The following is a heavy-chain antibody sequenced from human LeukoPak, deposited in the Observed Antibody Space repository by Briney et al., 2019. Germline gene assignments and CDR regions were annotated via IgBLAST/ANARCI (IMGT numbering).Heavy chain of an antibody. Sequence: GASVKVSCKASGYTFTGYYMHRVRQAPGQGLEWMGWINPNSGGTNYAQKFQGRVTMTRDTSISTAYMELSRLRSDDTAVYYCARESRPEGITMVRGVINWGQGTLVTVSS. CDR2: INPNSGGT. CDR3: ARESRPEGITMVRGVIN. V-gene: IGHV1-2*02. D-gene: IGHD3-10*01. J-gene: IGHJ4*02. CDR1: GYTFTGYY.